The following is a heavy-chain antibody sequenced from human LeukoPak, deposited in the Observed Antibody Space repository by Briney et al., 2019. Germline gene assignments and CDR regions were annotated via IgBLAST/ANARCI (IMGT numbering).Heavy chain of an antibody. V-gene: IGHV3-23*01. Sequence: PGGSLRLSCAASGITFSSYGMSWVRQAPGKGLEWVSSISSTGGTTYYADSVKGRFTISRDNSKNTLFLQMNSLRAQDTAVYYCAKLGYCSGGSCYWMGPFDYWGQGTLVTVSS. CDR2: ISSTGGTT. D-gene: IGHD2-15*01. CDR1: GITFSSYG. J-gene: IGHJ4*02. CDR3: AKLGYCSGGSCYWMGPFDY.